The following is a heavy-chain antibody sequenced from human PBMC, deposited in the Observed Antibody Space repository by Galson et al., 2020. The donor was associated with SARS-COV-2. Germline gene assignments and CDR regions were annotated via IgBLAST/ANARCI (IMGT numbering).Heavy chain of an antibody. V-gene: IGHV1-2*02. D-gene: IGHD3-3*01. CDR1: GYTFTGYY. CDR3: ARQNFWGGYDG. J-gene: IGHJ4*02. CDR2: INPNSGGT. Sequence: ASVKVSCKASGYTFTGYYMHWVRQAPGQRLEWMGWINPNSGGTNYAQKFQGRVTMTRDTSISIAYMELSRLRSDDTAVYYCARQNFWGGYDGWGQGTLVTVSS.